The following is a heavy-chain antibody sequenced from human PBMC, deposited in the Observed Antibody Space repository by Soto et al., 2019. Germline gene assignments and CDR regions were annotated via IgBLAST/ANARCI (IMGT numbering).Heavy chain of an antibody. D-gene: IGHD1-26*01. CDR2: IYHSGSP. CDR1: GGSVSSGVYY. V-gene: IGHV4-61*08. J-gene: IGHJ4*02. Sequence: SETLSLTCTVSGGSVSSGVYYWSWTRQPPGKGLEWIGYIYHSGSPNYNPSLKSRVTISVDTSKNQFSLKLSSVTAADTAVYDCAREFGSYPYYFDYWGQGTLVTVSS. CDR3: AREFGSYPYYFDY.